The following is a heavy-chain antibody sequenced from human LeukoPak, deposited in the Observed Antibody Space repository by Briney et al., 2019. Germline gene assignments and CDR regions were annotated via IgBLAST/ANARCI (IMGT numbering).Heavy chain of an antibody. CDR3: ARRTSSSSGSSFDY. V-gene: IGHV4-59*08. D-gene: IGHD6-13*01. J-gene: IGHJ4*02. Sequence: NPSETLSLTCTVSGGSISNYYWSWIRQPPGKGLEWIGYIYYSGSTNYTHSLKSRVTVSVDTSKNQFSLKLSSVTAADTAVYYCARRTSSSSGSSFDYWGQGTLVTVSS. CDR1: GGSISNYY. CDR2: IYYSGST.